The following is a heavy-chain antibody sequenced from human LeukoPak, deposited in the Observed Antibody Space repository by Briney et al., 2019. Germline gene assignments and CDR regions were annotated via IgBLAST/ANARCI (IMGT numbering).Heavy chain of an antibody. Sequence: SETLSLTCTVSGGSISSSSYYWGWIRQPPGKGLEWIGSIYYSGSTYYKPSLKSRVTISVDTSKNQFSLKLSSVTAADTAVYYCAREVLRFLEWYPFDYWGQGTLVTVSS. CDR2: IYYSGST. D-gene: IGHD3-3*01. CDR3: AREVLRFLEWYPFDY. CDR1: GGSISSSSYY. J-gene: IGHJ4*02. V-gene: IGHV4-39*07.